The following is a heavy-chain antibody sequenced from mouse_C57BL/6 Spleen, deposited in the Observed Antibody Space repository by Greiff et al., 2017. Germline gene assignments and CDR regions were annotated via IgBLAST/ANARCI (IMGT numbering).Heavy chain of an antibody. D-gene: IGHD2-1*01. J-gene: IGHJ2*01. CDR1: GYTFTSYW. V-gene: IGHV1-59*01. CDR3: ARDGNYGGY. CDR2: IDPSDSYT. Sequence: QVQLQQPGAELVRPGTSVKLSCKASGYTFTSYWMHWVKQRPGQGLEWIGVIDPSDSYTNYNQKFKGKATLTVDTSSSTAYMQLSSLTSVDSAVYYCARDGNYGGYWGQGTTLTVSS.